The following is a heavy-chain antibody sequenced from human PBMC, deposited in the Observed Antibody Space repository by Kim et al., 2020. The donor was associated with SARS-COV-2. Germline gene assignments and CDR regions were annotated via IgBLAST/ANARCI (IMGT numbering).Heavy chain of an antibody. J-gene: IGHJ6*02. Sequence: YADSVKGRFTISRDNAKNSLYLQMNSLRAEDTAVYYCARGGGDYYYGMDVWGQGTTVTVSS. V-gene: IGHV3-21*01. CDR3: ARGGGDYYYGMDV.